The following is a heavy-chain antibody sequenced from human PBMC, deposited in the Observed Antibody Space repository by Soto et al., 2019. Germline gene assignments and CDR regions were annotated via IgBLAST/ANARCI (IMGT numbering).Heavy chain of an antibody. CDR2: ISYDGSNK. V-gene: IGHV3-30-3*01. CDR3: ARVFCKCGGNSDYDYGMDV. J-gene: IGHJ6*02. CDR1: GFTFSSYA. Sequence: GGSLRLSCAASGFTFSSYAMHWVRQAPGQGLERVAVISYDGSNKYYADSVKGQFTISRDNSKNTLYLQMNSLRAEDTAVYYCARVFCKCGGNSDYDYGMDVWGQGTTVTVSS. D-gene: IGHD2-21*02.